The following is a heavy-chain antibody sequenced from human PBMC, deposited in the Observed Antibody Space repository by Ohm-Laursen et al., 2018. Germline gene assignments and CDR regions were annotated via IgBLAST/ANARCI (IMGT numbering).Heavy chain of an antibody. J-gene: IGHJ4*02. Sequence: SPRLSCSASGFTVSSNYMSWVRQAPGKGLEWVSVIFSDGTTYYADSVKGRFAISRDNSKNTLYLQMNSLRAEDTAAYYCASGSYYRSEFWGQGTLVTVSS. D-gene: IGHD1-26*01. V-gene: IGHV3-66*01. CDR3: ASGSYYRSEF. CDR1: GFTVSSNY. CDR2: IFSDGTT.